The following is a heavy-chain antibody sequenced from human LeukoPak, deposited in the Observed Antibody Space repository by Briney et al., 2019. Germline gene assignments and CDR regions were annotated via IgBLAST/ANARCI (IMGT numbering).Heavy chain of an antibody. CDR1: GFTFSDYY. CDR3: ARGGYNWDTDAGWFDP. Sequence: GGSLRLSCAASGFTFSDYYMSWIRQAPGKGLEWVLYISSSSSYTNYADSVKGRFTVSRDNSKNTLYLQMNSLRVEDTAVYYCARGGYNWDTDAGWFDPWGLGTLVTVSS. CDR2: ISSSSSYT. J-gene: IGHJ5*02. V-gene: IGHV3-11*05. D-gene: IGHD1/OR15-1a*01.